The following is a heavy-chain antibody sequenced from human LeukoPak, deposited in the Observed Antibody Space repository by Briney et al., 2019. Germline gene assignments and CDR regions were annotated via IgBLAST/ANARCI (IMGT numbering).Heavy chain of an antibody. CDR1: GGSISSSY. J-gene: IGHJ4*02. Sequence: SETLSLTCTVSGGSISSSYWSWIRQPPGEGLEWIGYIYYSGSTKYNPSLTSRVTISVDTSKNQFSLKLSSVTAADTAVYYCARVTFGYSSGWYFDYWGQGTLVTVSS. D-gene: IGHD6-19*01. CDR2: IYYSGST. V-gene: IGHV4-59*01. CDR3: ARVTFGYSSGWYFDY.